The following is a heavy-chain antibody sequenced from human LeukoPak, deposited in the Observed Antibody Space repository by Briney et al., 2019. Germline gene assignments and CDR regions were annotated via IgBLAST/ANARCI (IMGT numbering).Heavy chain of an antibody. D-gene: IGHD2-15*01. CDR2: TYYSGSA. V-gene: IGHV4-39*01. CDR1: GGSISSSSYY. Sequence: SETLSLTCTVSGGSISSSSYYWGWIRLPPGRGLEWMGSTYYSGSAYYNPSLKSRVTISADTSKNQFSLKLSSVTAADTAVYYCARQADCRGGSCYSDYWGQGTLVTVSS. CDR3: ARQADCRGGSCYSDY. J-gene: IGHJ4*02.